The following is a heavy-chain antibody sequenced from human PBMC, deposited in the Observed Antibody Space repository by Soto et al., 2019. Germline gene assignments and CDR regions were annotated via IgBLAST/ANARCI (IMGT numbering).Heavy chain of an antibody. V-gene: IGHV3-23*01. CDR1: GFTFSSYA. D-gene: IGHD4-17*01. J-gene: IGHJ4*02. Sequence: EVQLLESGGGLVQPGGSLRLSCAASGFTFSSYAMSWVRQAPGKGLEWVSAISGSGGSTYYADSVKGRFTISRDNSKNTLYLQMNSLRAEDTAVYYCAKDPARFEFYGDLPGGGYWGQGTLVTVSS. CDR2: ISGSGGST. CDR3: AKDPARFEFYGDLPGGGY.